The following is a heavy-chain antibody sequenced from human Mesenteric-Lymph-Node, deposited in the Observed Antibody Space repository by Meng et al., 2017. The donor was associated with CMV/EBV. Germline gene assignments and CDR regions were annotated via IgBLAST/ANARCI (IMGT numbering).Heavy chain of an antibody. CDR2: IYSGGSST. J-gene: IGHJ4*02. D-gene: IGHD3-10*01. V-gene: IGHV3-NL1*01. CDR3: AKDPDGWAGYFDY. CDR1: GFSFSNYG. Sequence: ASGFSFSNYGIHWVRQAPGKGLEWVSVIYSGGSSTYYADSVKGRFTISRDNSKNTLYLQMNSLRAEDTAVYYCAKDPDGWAGYFDYWGQGTLVTVSS.